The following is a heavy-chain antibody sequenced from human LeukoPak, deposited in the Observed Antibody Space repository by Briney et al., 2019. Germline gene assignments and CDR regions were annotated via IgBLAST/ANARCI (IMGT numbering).Heavy chain of an antibody. Sequence: ASVKVSCKASEYTFTSYDVNWVRQATGQGLEWMGSMNPNSGNTGYAQKFQGRVTMTRNTSIDTAYMELSSLTSEDTAVYYCARGPFACPNSINLYGELDYWGQGTLVTVSS. CDR1: EYTFTSYD. D-gene: IGHD4-17*01. CDR3: ARGPFACPNSINLYGELDY. V-gene: IGHV1-8*01. J-gene: IGHJ4*02. CDR2: MNPNSGNT.